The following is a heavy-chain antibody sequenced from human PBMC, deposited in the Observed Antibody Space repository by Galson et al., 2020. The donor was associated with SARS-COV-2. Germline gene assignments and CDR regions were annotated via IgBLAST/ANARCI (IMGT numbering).Heavy chain of an antibody. Sequence: GESLKISCAASGFTFSSYGMHWVRQAPGKGLEWVAVISYDGSNKYYADSVKGRFTISRDNSKNTLYLQMNSLRAEDTAVYYCAKDDPLLRSAFDYWGQGTLVTVSS. V-gene: IGHV3-30*18. J-gene: IGHJ4*02. CDR3: AKDDPLLRSAFDY. CDR2: ISYDGSNK. D-gene: IGHD4-17*01. CDR1: GFTFSSYG.